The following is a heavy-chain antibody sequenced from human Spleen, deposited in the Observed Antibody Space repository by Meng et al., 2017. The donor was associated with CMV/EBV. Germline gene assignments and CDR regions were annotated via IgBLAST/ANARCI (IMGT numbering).Heavy chain of an antibody. D-gene: IGHD2-8*01. CDR3: ARLNWCTDSVCLYYSDY. CDR2: MNPDSGYT. V-gene: IGHV1-8*01. CDR1: YTFTSYD. J-gene: IGHJ4*02. Sequence: YTFTSYDINWVRQATGQGLEWMGYMNPDSGYTGYSRKFQGRVTMTRNTSISTAYMELSGLRSEDTAVYYCARLNWCTDSVCLYYSDYWGQGTLVTVSS.